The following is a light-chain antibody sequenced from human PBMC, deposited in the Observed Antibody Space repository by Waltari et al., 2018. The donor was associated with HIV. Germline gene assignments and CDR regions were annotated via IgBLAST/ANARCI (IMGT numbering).Light chain of an antibody. Sequence: EIVLTQSPGTLSLSPGERVTLSCRASQIVPANYVAWYQQKPAQAPRLLIYAASSRATVIPDRFSGGGSGTYFTLTINSLEPEDFAVYFCQQYGSSLFTFGPGTKVDLK. J-gene: IGKJ3*01. CDR2: AAS. CDR1: QIVPANY. CDR3: QQYGSSLFT. V-gene: IGKV3-20*01.